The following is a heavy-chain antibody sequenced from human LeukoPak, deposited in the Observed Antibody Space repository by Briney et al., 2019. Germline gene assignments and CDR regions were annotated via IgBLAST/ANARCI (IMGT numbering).Heavy chain of an antibody. D-gene: IGHD4-11*01. V-gene: IGHV3-74*03. Sequence: GGSLRLSCAASGFPFSTYWMHWVRQAPGKGLVWVSRIYNDGSTITYADSVKGRFTISRDNAKNTLYLQMNSLRAEDTTMYYCARDPSLTRGFFDYWGQGILVAVSS. J-gene: IGHJ4*02. CDR1: GFPFSTYW. CDR2: IYNDGSTI. CDR3: ARDPSLTRGFFDY.